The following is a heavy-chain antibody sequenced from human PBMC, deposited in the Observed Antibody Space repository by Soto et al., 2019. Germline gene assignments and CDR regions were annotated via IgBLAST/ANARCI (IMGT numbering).Heavy chain of an antibody. CDR1: GFTFSSYG. J-gene: IGHJ6*02. D-gene: IGHD1-26*01. Sequence: QVQLVESGGGVVQPGRSLRLSCAASGFTFSSYGMHWVRQAPGKGLEWVAVISYDGSNKYYADSVKGRFTISRDNSKNTLYLQMNSLRAEDTAVYYCAKDSGSYRGGMDVWGQGTTVTVSS. CDR3: AKDSGSYRGGMDV. CDR2: ISYDGSNK. V-gene: IGHV3-30*18.